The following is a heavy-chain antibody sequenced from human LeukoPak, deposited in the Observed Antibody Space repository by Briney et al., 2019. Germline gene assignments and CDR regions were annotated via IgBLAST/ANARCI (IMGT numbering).Heavy chain of an antibody. J-gene: IGHJ4*02. Sequence: GASVRVSCKASGYTFIYYYMHWMRQAPGQGLEWMGWINPKSGGTNYAQKFQGRVTMTRDTSISTAYMDLNSLRSDDTAMYYCTILNSDRVWGQGTLVTVSS. CDR1: GYTFIYYY. D-gene: IGHD5-24*01. CDR3: TILNSDRV. CDR2: INPKSGGT. V-gene: IGHV1-2*02.